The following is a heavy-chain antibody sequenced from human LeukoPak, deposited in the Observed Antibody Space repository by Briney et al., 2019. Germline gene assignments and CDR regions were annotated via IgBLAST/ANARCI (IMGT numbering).Heavy chain of an antibody. CDR2: IIPIFGTA. J-gene: IGHJ6*03. V-gene: IGHV1-69*05. CDR3: ARARNLEYYMDV. Sequence: GASVKVSCKASGGTFSSYAISWVRQAPGQGLEWMGRIIPIFGTANYAQKFQGRVTITTDESTSTAYMELSRLRSEDTAVYYGARARNLEYYMDVWGKGTTVTVSS. CDR1: GGTFSSYA.